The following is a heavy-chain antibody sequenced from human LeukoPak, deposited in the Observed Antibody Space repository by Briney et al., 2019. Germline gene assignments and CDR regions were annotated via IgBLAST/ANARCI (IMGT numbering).Heavy chain of an antibody. D-gene: IGHD6-13*01. Sequence: GGSLRLSCAASGFIFTDYWMNWVRQAPGKGLEWVSCISTGSHNIYYADSLMGRFTISRDNAKNSLFLEMNSLTAEDTAVYYCARSRSSSWYGVDSWGQGTLVTVSS. CDR2: ISTGSHNI. J-gene: IGHJ5*01. CDR1: GFIFTDYW. V-gene: IGHV3-21*01. CDR3: ARSRSSSWYGVDS.